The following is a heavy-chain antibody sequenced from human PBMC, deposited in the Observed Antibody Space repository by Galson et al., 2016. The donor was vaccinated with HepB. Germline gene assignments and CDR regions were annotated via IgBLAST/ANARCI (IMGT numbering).Heavy chain of an antibody. D-gene: IGHD2-15*01. CDR2: IIPIFTTP. CDR1: VGTFNSYA. Sequence: SEKVSCKASVGTFNSYAITWVRQAPGQGLEWMGGIIPIFTTPNYGKKFQGRVTITADKSTSTSYLDLSSLRSEDTAVYYCASKHCRGVDCHLPFFDFWGPGSLVTVSS. CDR3: ASKHCRGVDCHLPFFDF. J-gene: IGHJ4*02. V-gene: IGHV1-69*06.